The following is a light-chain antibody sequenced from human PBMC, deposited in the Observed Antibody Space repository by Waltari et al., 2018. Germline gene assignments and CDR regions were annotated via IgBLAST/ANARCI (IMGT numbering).Light chain of an antibody. CDR1: QCISNY. CDR3: QKYNSAPLT. V-gene: IGKV1-27*01. J-gene: IGKJ4*01. CDR2: AAS. Sequence: TCRASQCISNYLAWYQQKPGKVPKLLIYAASTLQSGVPSRFSGSGSGTDFTLTINSLQPEDVATYYCQKYNSAPLTFGGGTKVEIK.